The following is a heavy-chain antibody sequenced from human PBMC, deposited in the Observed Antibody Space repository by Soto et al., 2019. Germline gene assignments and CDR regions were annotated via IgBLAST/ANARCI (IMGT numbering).Heavy chain of an antibody. V-gene: IGHV2-70*01. CDR3: ARTRYYDSSGLFDY. Sequence: GSGPTLVNPTQTLTLTCTFSGFSLTTSGMCVSWIRQPPGKALEWLALIDWDDDKYYSTSLKTRLTISKDTSKNQVVLTLTNMDPVDTATYYCARTRYYDSSGLFDYWGQGTLVTVSS. CDR1: GFSLTTSGMC. CDR2: IDWDDDK. D-gene: IGHD3-22*01. J-gene: IGHJ4*02.